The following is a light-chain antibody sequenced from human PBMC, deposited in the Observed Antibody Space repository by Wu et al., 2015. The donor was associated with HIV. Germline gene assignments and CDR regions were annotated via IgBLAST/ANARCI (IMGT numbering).Light chain of an antibody. CDR2: GAS. V-gene: IGKV3-20*01. J-gene: IGKJ4*01. Sequence: EIVLTQSPGTLSLSPGERATLSCRASQGVSSSSLAWYQQNPGQAPRLLIYGASSRATGIPDRFSGSGSGTDFILTISRLEPEDFAVYFCQQYGSSPLAFGGGTKVEDQT. CDR3: QQYGSSPLA. CDR1: QGVSSSS.